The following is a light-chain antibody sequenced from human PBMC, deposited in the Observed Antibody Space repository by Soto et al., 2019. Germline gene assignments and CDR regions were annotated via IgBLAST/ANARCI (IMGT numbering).Light chain of an antibody. CDR3: SSYTSTSIPYV. CDR1: SXDVGGYYY. Sequence: ALTQPASVSGSPGQSITISCTGTSXDVGGYYYVSWYQHHPGKAPKLMIYEVSYRPSGVSNRFSGSKSGNTASLTISGLQAEDEADYYCSSYTSTSIPYVFGTGTKV. J-gene: IGLJ1*01. V-gene: IGLV2-14*01. CDR2: EVS.